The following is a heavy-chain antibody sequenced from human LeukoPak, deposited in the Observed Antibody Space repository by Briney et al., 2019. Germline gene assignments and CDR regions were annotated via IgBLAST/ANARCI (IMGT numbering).Heavy chain of an antibody. V-gene: IGHV3-9*03. CDR1: GFTFDDYA. CDR2: ISWNSGSI. D-gene: IGHD6-13*01. CDR3: AKEGGYSSSGLFGYMDV. J-gene: IGHJ6*03. Sequence: PGGSLRLSCAASGFTFDDYAMHWVRQAPGKGLEWVSGISWNSGSIGYADSVKGRFTISRDNAKNSLYLQMNSLRAEDMALYYCAKEGGYSSSGLFGYMDVWGKGTTVTVSS.